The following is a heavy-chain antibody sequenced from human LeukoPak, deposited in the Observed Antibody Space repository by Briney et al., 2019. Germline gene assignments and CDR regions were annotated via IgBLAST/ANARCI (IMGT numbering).Heavy chain of an antibody. D-gene: IGHD6-19*01. CDR1: GGSISSYY. CDR3: ARRAVAENYFDY. J-gene: IGHJ4*02. V-gene: IGHV4-59*08. Sequence: PSETLSLTCTVSGGSISSYYWSWIRQPPGKGLDWIGYIYYRGTTNYNPSLKSRVTISVDTSKNQFSLRLSSVAAADTAVYYCARRAVAENYFDYWGQGTLVTVSS. CDR2: IYYRGTT.